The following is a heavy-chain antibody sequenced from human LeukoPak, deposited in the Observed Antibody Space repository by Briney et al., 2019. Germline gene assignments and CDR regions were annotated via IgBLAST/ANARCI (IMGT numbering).Heavy chain of an antibody. CDR3: ASPSTHSSGWYSSYYYYMDV. Sequence: GASVKVSCKASGYTFTGYYMHWVRQAPGQGLEWMGWINPNSGGTNYAQKFQGRVTMTRDTSISTAYMELSRLRSDDTAVYYCASPSTHSSGWYSSYYYYMDVWGKGTTVTVSS. D-gene: IGHD6-19*01. J-gene: IGHJ6*03. CDR1: GYTFTGYY. V-gene: IGHV1-2*02. CDR2: INPNSGGT.